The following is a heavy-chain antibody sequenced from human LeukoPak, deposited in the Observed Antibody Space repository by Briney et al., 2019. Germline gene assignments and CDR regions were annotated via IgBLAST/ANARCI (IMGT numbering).Heavy chain of an antibody. CDR2: IFHSGST. J-gene: IGHJ5*02. CDR1: GGSIFSSNW. CDR3: ARVWDWIAARFDP. D-gene: IGHD6-6*01. V-gene: IGHV4-4*02. Sequence: PSETLSLTCAVSGGSIFSSNWWSWVRQPPGKGLEWIGQIFHSGSTSYSPSLKSRVTISVDKSKNQFSLKLTSVTPEDTAVYYCARVWDWIAARFDPWGQGTLVTVSS.